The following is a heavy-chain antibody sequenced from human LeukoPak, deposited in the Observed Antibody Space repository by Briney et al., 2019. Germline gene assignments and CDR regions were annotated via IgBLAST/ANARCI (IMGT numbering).Heavy chain of an antibody. CDR3: AKNRPPDY. V-gene: IGHV3-23*01. CDR2: ISAGGGST. J-gene: IGHJ4*02. Sequence: GGSLRLSCAASGFTFNSYAMSWVRQHPGKGLEWVSGISAGGGSTYYADSVKGRFTISRDNFKNTLYLKMNSLRAEDTAVYYCAKNRPPDYWGQGTLVTVSS. CDR1: GFTFNSYA.